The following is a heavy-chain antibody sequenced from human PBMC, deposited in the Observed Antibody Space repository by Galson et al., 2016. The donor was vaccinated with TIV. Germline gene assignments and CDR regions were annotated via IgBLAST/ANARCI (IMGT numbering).Heavy chain of an antibody. Sequence: SVKVSCKTSGYTFSNYHVSWIRQAPGHGLEWMAWIRGYTGDTNYDQKFQCRDTLTTDTSTSTDYKELRRQKTDDTAIYYCARDRMAILTGYECDYWGQGTLVTVSS. D-gene: IGHD3-9*01. CDR1: GYTFSNYH. J-gene: IGHJ4*02. CDR3: ARDRMAILTGYECDY. CDR2: IRGYTGDT. V-gene: IGHV1-18*01.